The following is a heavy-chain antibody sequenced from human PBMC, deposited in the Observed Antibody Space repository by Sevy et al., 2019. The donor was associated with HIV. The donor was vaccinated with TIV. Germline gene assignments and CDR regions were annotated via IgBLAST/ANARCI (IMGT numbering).Heavy chain of an antibody. V-gene: IGHV1-69*13. J-gene: IGHJ4*02. CDR1: GGTFSSYA. Sequence: ASVKVSCKASGGTFSSYAISWVRQAPGQGLEWMGGFIPIFGTANYAQKFQGRVTITADESTSTAYMELSSLRSEDTAVYYCAAYCSGGSCYSRYFDYWGQGTLVTVSS. CDR3: AAYCSGGSCYSRYFDY. D-gene: IGHD2-15*01. CDR2: FIPIFGTA.